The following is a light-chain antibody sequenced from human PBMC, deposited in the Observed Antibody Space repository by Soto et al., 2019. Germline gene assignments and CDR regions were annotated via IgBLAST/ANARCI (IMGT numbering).Light chain of an antibody. CDR1: SSNIGAGYD. CDR3: QSYDSSLSGVV. Sequence: QSVLTQPPSVSGAPGQGVTISCTGSSSNIGAGYDVHWYHPIPGTAPKLLIYGNSNRPSGVPDRFSGSKSGTSASLAITGLQAEDAADYYCQSYDSSLSGVVFGGGPKLTVL. CDR2: GNS. J-gene: IGLJ2*01. V-gene: IGLV1-40*01.